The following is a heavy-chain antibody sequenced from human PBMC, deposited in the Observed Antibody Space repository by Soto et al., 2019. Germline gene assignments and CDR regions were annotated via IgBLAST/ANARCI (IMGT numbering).Heavy chain of an antibody. CDR3: AKDRRITIFGVAPVIY. D-gene: IGHD3-3*01. CDR2: ISGSGGST. J-gene: IGHJ4*02. V-gene: IGHV3-23*01. Sequence: GGSLRLSCAASGFTFSSYAMSWVRQAPGKGLEWVSAISGSGGSTYYADSVKGRFTISRDNSKNTLYLQMNSLRAEDTAVYYCAKDRRITIFGVAPVIYWGQGTLVTVSS. CDR1: GFTFSSYA.